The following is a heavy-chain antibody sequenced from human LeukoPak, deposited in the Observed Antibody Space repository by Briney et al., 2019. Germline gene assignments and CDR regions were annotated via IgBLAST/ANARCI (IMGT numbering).Heavy chain of an antibody. CDR3: ARAGSDIAVDVPFDY. D-gene: IGHD6-19*01. V-gene: IGHV4-59*01. CDR2: IYYSGST. Sequence: PSETLSLTCTGSGVSISSYYWSWIRQPPGKGREWLGYIYYSGSTNYNPSLKSRVTISVDTSKNQFSLKLSSVTAADTAVYYCARAGSDIAVDVPFDYWGQGTLVTVSS. CDR1: GVSISSYY. J-gene: IGHJ4*02.